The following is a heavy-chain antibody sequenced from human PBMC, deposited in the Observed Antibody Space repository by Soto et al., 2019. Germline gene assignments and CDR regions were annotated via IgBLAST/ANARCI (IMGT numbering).Heavy chain of an antibody. J-gene: IGHJ3*02. V-gene: IGHV1-8*01. Sequence: ASVKVSCKASGYTFTSYNVNWARQATGQGLEWMGWMNPNSGNTGYAQKIQGRVTLTRNTSISTAYMEMSSLKYEDTAVYYCARASSGYGFDAFDMWGQGTMVTVSS. D-gene: IGHD5-12*01. CDR3: ARASSGYGFDAFDM. CDR1: GYTFTSYN. CDR2: MNPNSGNT.